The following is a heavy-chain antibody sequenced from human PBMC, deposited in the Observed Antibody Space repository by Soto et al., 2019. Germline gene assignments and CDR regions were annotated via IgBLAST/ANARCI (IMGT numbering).Heavy chain of an antibody. CDR2: ISYDGSNK. D-gene: IGHD3-10*01. V-gene: IGHV3-30*18. J-gene: IGHJ4*02. Sequence: QVQLVESGGGVVQPGRSLRLSCAASGFTFSSYGMHWVRQAAGKGLEWVALISYDGSNKYYADSVKGRFTISRDNSKNTLYLQMNSLRPEDTAVYYCTKSRMPYYASCLRYLGQGTLVTVSS. CDR1: GFTFSSYG. CDR3: TKSRMPYYASCLRY.